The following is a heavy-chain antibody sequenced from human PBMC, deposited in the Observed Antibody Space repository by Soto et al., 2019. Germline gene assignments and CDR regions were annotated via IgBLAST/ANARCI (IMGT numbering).Heavy chain of an antibody. D-gene: IGHD2-2*01. CDR1: GGSISSSSYY. CDR2: IYYSGST. Sequence: SETLSLTCTVSGGSISSSSYYWGWIRQPPGKGLEWIGSIYYSGSTYYNPSLKSRVTISVDTSKNQFSLKLSSVTAADTAVYYCARTLVVPALLMDVWGKGTTVTVSS. J-gene: IGHJ6*04. CDR3: ARTLVVPALLMDV. V-gene: IGHV4-39*01.